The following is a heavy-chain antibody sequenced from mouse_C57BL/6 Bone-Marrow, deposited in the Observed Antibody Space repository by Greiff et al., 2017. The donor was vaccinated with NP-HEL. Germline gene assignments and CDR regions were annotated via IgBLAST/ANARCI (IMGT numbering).Heavy chain of an antibody. Sequence: EVKVVESGGDLVKPGGSLKLSCAASGFTFSSYGMSWVRQTPDKRLEWVATISSGGSYTYYPDSVKGRFTISRDNAKNTLYLQMSSLKSEDTAMYYCARRPDYYGSSFAYWGQGTLVTVSA. CDR2: ISSGGSYT. J-gene: IGHJ3*01. CDR1: GFTFSSYG. CDR3: ARRPDYYGSSFAY. D-gene: IGHD1-1*01. V-gene: IGHV5-6*02.